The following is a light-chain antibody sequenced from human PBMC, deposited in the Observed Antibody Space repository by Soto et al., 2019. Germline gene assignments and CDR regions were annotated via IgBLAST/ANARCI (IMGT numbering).Light chain of an antibody. CDR2: KAS. CDR3: QQYNSYST. J-gene: IGKJ1*01. Sequence: DIQMTQSPSTLSASVRDRDTITCRASQSISSWLAWYQQKPGKAPKLLIYKASSLESGVPSRFSGSGSGTEFSLTISSLQPDYFATYYCQQYNSYSTFGQGTNVDIK. CDR1: QSISSW. V-gene: IGKV1-5*03.